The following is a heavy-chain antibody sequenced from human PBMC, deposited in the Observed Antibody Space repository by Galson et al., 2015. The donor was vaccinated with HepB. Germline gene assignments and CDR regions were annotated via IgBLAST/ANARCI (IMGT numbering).Heavy chain of an antibody. CDR1: GYSFTSYW. J-gene: IGHJ6*02. V-gene: IGHV5-10-1*01. CDR2: IDPSDSYT. Sequence: QSGAEVKKPGESLRISCKGSGYSFTSYWITWVRQMPGKGLEWMGQIDPSDSYTYYSPSFQGHVTISVDKSISTAYLQWSSLKASDTANYYCARRFWDRGYFYYGIDVWGQGTTVIVSS. D-gene: IGHD1-26*01. CDR3: ARRFWDRGYFYYGIDV.